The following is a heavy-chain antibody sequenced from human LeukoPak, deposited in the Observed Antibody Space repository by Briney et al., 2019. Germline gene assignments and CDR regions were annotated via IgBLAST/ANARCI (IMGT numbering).Heavy chain of an antibody. J-gene: IGHJ2*01. CDR3: AKDIGGDYWYFDL. CDR1: GFTFDDYA. V-gene: IGHV3-9*01. D-gene: IGHD2-21*01. Sequence: GGFLRLSCAASGFTFDDYAMHWVRQAPGKGLEWVSGISWNSGSIGYADSVKGRFTISRDNAKNSLYLQMNSLRAEDTALYYCAKDIGGDYWYFDLWGRGTLVTVSS. CDR2: ISWNSGSI.